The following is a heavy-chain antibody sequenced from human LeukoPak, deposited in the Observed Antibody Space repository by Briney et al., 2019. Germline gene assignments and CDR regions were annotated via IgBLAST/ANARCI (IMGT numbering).Heavy chain of an antibody. CDR3: ARSRITMVRGVPDY. J-gene: IGHJ4*02. CDR1: GGSISSSSYY. V-gene: IGHV4-39*01. CDR2: IYYSGST. D-gene: IGHD3-10*01. Sequence: SETLSLTCTVSGGSISSSSYYWGWIRQPPGKVLEWIGSIYYSGSTYYNPSLKSRVTISVDTSKNQFSLKLSSVTAADTAVYYCARSRITMVRGVPDYWGQGTLVTVSS.